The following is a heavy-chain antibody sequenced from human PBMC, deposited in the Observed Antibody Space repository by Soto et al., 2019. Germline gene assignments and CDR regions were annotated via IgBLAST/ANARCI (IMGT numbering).Heavy chain of an antibody. CDR2: ISHIGTS. D-gene: IGHD2-15*01. CDR3: ARGRGGSHIVPDF. V-gene: IGHV4-38-2*02. J-gene: IGHJ4*02. Sequence: LXLACTVSGYSMSTCCYWGLTRQPPGKGLEWIGSISHIGTSYYNPSLKSRVTISVEPSRNQFSLNLRSMTAADTAVYYCARGRGGSHIVPDFWGQGALVTASS. CDR1: GYSMSTCCY.